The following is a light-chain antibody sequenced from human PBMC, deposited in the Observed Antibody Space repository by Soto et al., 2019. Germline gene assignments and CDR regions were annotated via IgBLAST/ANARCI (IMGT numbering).Light chain of an antibody. J-gene: IGLJ1*01. CDR2: EDN. CDR1: STNIGGGND. Sequence: QSVLTQPPSVSEAPGQRVTISCTGTSTNIGGGNDAYWYQQLPGTAPKLLIYEDNNRPSGVPDRFSGSKSGNSASLDVTGLQAEDEAEYYCQSYESSLSGYVFGTGTKVTVL. CDR3: QSYESSLSGYV. V-gene: IGLV1-40*01.